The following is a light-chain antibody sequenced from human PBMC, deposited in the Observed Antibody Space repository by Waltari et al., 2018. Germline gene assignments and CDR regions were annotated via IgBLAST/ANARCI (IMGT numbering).Light chain of an antibody. V-gene: IGKV1-6*01. CDR3: LQDYNYPYT. CDR2: AAS. CDR1: QAIRND. J-gene: IGKJ2*01. Sequence: AIQMTQSPSSLSASVGASVTITCRASQAIRNDLGWYQQTPGRAPKLLIFAASSLQSGVPSRFGGSGSGTDFTLTITSLQPEDFATYYCLQDYNYPYTFGRGTKLEIK.